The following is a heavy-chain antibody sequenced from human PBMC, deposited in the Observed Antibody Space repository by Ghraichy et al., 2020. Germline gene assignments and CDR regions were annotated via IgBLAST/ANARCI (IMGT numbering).Heavy chain of an antibody. CDR1: GGSISSSSYY. J-gene: IGHJ3*02. CDR3: ARHQNWGTVAFDI. V-gene: IGHV4-39*01. CDR2: IYYSGST. Sequence: SETLSLTCTVSGGSISSSSYYWGWIRQPPGKGLEWIGSIYYSGSTYYNPSLKSRVTISVDTSKNHFSLKLSSVTAADTALYYCARHQNWGTVAFDIWGQGTMVTVSS. D-gene: IGHD7-27*01.